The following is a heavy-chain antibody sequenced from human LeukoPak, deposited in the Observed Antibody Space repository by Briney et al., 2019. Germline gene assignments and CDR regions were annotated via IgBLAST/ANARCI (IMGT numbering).Heavy chain of an antibody. CDR2: INPNSGDT. CDR3: ARRFYYAMDV. V-gene: IGHV1-2*02. D-gene: IGHD3-16*01. J-gene: IGHJ6*02. Sequence: ASVKVSCKASGYSFTGHFMQWVRQAPGQGLEWMGWINPNSGDTNYAQKFQGRVTMTRDTSISTAYMELSRLRSDDAAVYYCARRFYYAMDVWGQGTTVTVSS. CDR1: GYSFTGHF.